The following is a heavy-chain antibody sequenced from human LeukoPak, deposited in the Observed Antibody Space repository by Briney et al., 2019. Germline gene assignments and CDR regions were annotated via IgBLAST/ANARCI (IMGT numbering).Heavy chain of an antibody. J-gene: IGHJ3*02. CDR3: ARLASDDAFDI. D-gene: IGHD6-6*01. Sequence: GGSLRLSCAASGFTFSSYSMNWVRQAPGKGLEWVSSISSSSSYIYYADSVKGRFTISRDNAKNSLYLQMNSLRAEDTAVYYCARLASDDAFDIWGQGTTVTASS. CDR1: GFTFSSYS. V-gene: IGHV3-21*01. CDR2: ISSSSSYI.